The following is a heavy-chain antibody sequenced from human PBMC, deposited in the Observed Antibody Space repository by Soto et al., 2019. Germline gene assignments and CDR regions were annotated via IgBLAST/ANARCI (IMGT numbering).Heavy chain of an antibody. CDR1: GYTFTSYG. D-gene: IGHD6-13*01. CDR3: ARDRLSSTTGVDV. J-gene: IGHJ6*02. V-gene: IGHV1-18*04. Sequence: ASVKVSCKASGYTFTSYGISWVRQAPGQGLEWMGWISAYNGNTNYAQKLQGRVTMTTDTSTSTAYTELRSLRSDDTAVYYCARDRLSSTTGVDVWGQGTTVTVSS. CDR2: ISAYNGNT.